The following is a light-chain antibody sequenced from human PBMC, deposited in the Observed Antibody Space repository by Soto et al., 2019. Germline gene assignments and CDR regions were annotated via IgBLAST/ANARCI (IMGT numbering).Light chain of an antibody. CDR1: QGISSY. V-gene: IGKV1-9*01. CDR3: QQTHTYPVT. Sequence: DIQLTQSPSFLSASVGDRDTITCRASQGISSYLAWYQQKPGKAPKLLIYAASTLQSGVPSRFSGSGSGTDFTLTISSLQSEDFATFYCQQTHTYPVTFGGGTKVEIK. J-gene: IGKJ4*01. CDR2: AAS.